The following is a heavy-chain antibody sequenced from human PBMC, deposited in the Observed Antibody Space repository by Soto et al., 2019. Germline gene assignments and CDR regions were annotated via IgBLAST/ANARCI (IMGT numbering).Heavy chain of an antibody. CDR2: ISYDGSNK. D-gene: IGHD4-17*01. Sequence: QVQLVESGGGVVQPGRSLRLSCAASGFTFSSYGMHWVRQAPGKGLEWVAVISYDGSNKYYADSVKGRFTISRDNSKNTLYLQMNSLRAEDPAVYYCAKVLYYGASPFDYWGQGTLVTVSS. J-gene: IGHJ4*02. V-gene: IGHV3-30*18. CDR3: AKVLYYGASPFDY. CDR1: GFTFSSYG.